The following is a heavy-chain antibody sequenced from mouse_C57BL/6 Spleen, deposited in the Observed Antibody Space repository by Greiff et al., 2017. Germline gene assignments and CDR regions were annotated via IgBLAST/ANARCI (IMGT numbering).Heavy chain of an antibody. CDR2: IYPGSGST. CDR3: ARRDYAMDY. Sequence: QVQLQHSVAELVRPGASVKLSCTASGFNIKNTYMHWVKQRPGQGLEWIGDIYPGSGSTNYNEKFKSKATLTVDTSSSTAYMQLSSLTSEDSAVYYCARRDYAMDYWGQGTSVTVSS. V-gene: IGHV1-55*01. J-gene: IGHJ4*01. CDR1: GFNIKNTY.